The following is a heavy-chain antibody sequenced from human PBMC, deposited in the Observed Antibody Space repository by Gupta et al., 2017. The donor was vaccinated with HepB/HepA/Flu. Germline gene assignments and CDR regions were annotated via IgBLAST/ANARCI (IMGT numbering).Heavy chain of an antibody. D-gene: IGHD3-3*01. J-gene: IGHJ3*02. V-gene: IGHV4-34*01. CDR1: GGSFSGYY. Sequence: QVQLQQWGAGLLKPSETLSLTCAVYGGSFSGYYWSWIRQPPGKGLEWIGEINHSGSTNYNPSLKSRVTISVDTSKNQFSLKLSSVTAADTAVYYCARGRITIFGVVVSAFDIWGQGTMVTVSS. CDR2: INHSGST. CDR3: ARGRITIFGVVVSAFDI.